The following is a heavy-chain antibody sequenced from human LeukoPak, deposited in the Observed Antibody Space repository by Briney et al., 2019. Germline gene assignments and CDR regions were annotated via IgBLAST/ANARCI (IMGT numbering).Heavy chain of an antibody. CDR1: GFTLSSYA. V-gene: IGHV3-30-3*01. CDR3: ARAREFDY. J-gene: IGHJ4*02. Sequence: PGGSLRLSCAASGFTLSSYAMHWVRQAPGKGLEWVAVISYDGSNKYYADSVKGRFTISRDNSKNTLYLQMNSLRAEDTAVYYCARAREFDYWGQGTLVTVSS. CDR2: ISYDGSNK.